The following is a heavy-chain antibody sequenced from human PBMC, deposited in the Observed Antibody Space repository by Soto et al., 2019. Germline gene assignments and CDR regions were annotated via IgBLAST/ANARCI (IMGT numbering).Heavy chain of an antibody. V-gene: IGHV3-74*01. CDR3: ATAEVDY. Sequence: PGGSLGLSCAVSGFTFANHRMHWVRQAPGKGLEWVSRMNSDGSTTGYAAAVKGRFTVSRDNAKNTLYLQMHRLRAEDTAGYYCATAEVDYWGPGTLVTVSS. CDR2: MNSDGSTT. CDR1: GFTFANHR. J-gene: IGHJ4*02.